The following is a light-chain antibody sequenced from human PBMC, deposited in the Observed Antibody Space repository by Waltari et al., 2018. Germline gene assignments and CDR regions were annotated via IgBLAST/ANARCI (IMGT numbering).Light chain of an antibody. J-gene: IGKJ1*01. Sequence: DIQMTQSPYTLSASVGARVTISCRASQRIGPWLDWYQQKPGKAPNLLIYKASTLETGVPSRFSGSGSGTDVTLTISSLQPDEFATYYCQQYHSSPGTFGQGTKVEIK. CDR3: QQYHSSPGT. CDR1: QRIGPW. CDR2: KAS. V-gene: IGKV1-5*03.